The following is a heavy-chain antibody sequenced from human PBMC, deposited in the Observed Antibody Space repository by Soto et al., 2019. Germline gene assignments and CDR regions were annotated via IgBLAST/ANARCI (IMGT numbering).Heavy chain of an antibody. J-gene: IGHJ4*02. CDR2: INSGSTYI. V-gene: IGHV3-21*04. CDR3: TRVGQGKFNWNWIAD. D-gene: IGHD1-7*01. Sequence: SCRAAGVTCGNSGGALVSTAKGRGLEWVSFINSGSTYIYYADSVKGRFTISRDNAKNSLFLQMNSLRAEDTAMYYCTRVGQGKFNWNWIADWGQRTLVLVFS. CDR1: GVTCGNSG.